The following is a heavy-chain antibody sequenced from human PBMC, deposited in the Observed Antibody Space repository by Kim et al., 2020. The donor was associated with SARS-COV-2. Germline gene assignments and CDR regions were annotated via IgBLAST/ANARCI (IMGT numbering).Heavy chain of an antibody. CDR3: ARGSQQWLVLGDCDI. V-gene: IGHV3-30*01. D-gene: IGHD6-19*01. J-gene: IGHJ3*02. Sequence: ESVKGRLTNSRDNSKTTLYLHMNSLRAEDTAVYYCARGSQQWLVLGDCDIWGQGKMVTVSS.